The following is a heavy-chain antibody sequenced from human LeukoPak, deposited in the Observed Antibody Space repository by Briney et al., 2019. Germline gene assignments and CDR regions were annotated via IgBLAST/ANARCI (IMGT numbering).Heavy chain of an antibody. CDR2: ISSSSSYI. CDR3: ARAGAVTKTLYYYYYGMDV. Sequence: GGSLRLSCAASGFTFSSYSMNWVRQAPGKGLEWVSSISSSSSYIYYADSVKGRLTISRDNAKNSLYLQMNSLRAEDTAVYYCARAGAVTKTLYYYYYGMDVWGQGTTVTVSS. D-gene: IGHD4-4*01. J-gene: IGHJ6*02. CDR1: GFTFSSYS. V-gene: IGHV3-21*01.